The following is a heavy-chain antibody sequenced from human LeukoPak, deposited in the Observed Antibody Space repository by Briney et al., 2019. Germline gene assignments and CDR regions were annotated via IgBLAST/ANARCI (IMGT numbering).Heavy chain of an antibody. J-gene: IGHJ6*03. V-gene: IGHV4-59*10. D-gene: IGHD2-2*01. CDR1: GGSFSGYY. CDR3: ARGYCSSTSCSYDYYYYYMDV. Sequence: SETLSLTCAVYGGSFSGYYWSWIRQPPGKGLEWIGRIYTSGSTNYNPSLKSRVTMSVDTSKNQFSLKLSSVTAADTAVYYCARGYCSSTSCSYDYYYYYMDVWGKGTTVTVSS. CDR2: IYTSGST.